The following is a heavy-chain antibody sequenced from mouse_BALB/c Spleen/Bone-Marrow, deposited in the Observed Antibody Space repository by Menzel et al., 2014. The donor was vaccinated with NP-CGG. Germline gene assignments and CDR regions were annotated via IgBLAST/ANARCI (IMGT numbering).Heavy chain of an antibody. CDR1: GYSFTSYY. CDR3: ARRGNWGYAMDY. CDR2: IFPGSGNI. D-gene: IGHD2-1*01. Sequence: SGPELVKPGASVEISCEASGYSFTSYYIHWVKQRPGQGLEWIGWIFPGSGNIKYNEKFKGEATLTADTSSSTAYMRLSSLTSEDSAVYFCARRGNWGYAMDYWGQGTSVTVSS. J-gene: IGHJ4*01. V-gene: IGHV1-66*01.